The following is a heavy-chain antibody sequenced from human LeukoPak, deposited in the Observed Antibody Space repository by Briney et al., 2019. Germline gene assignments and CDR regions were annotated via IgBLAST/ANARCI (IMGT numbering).Heavy chain of an antibody. D-gene: IGHD3-9*01. Sequence: SETLSLTCTVSGGSISSYYWSWIRQPPGKGLEWIGYIYYSGSTNYNPSLKSRVTISVDTSKNQFSLKLSSVTAADTAVYYCARAGLRYFDWSLGIQHWGQGTLVTVSS. CDR2: IYYSGST. J-gene: IGHJ1*01. CDR1: GGSISSYY. CDR3: ARAGLRYFDWSLGIQH. V-gene: IGHV4-59*01.